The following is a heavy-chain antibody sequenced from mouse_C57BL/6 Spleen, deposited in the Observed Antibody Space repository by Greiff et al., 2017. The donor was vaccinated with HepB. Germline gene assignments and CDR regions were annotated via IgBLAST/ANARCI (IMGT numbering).Heavy chain of an antibody. V-gene: IGHV1-18*01. D-gene: IGHD4-1*01. Sequence: VQLQQSGPELVKPGASVKIPCKASGYTFTDYNMDWVKQSHGKSLEWIGDINPNNGGTIYNQKFKGKATLTVDKSSSTAYMELRSLTSEDTAVYYCARRGRTGTGTAWFAYWGQGTLVTVSA. CDR2: INPNNGGT. CDR1: GYTFTDYN. CDR3: ARRGRTGTGTAWFAY. J-gene: IGHJ3*01.